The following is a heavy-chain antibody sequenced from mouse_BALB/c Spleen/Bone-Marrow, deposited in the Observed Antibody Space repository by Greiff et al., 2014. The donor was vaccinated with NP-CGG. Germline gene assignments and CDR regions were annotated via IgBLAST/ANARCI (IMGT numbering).Heavy chain of an antibody. Sequence: VQLQQSGPDLVKPGAPVKISYKASGYSFTGYYMHWVKQSHGKSLEWIGRVNPNNGGTSYNQKFKGKAILTVDKSSSTAYMELRSLTSEDSAVYYCARGYGNYWYFDVWGAGTTVTVSS. V-gene: IGHV1-26*01. CDR1: GYSFTGYY. J-gene: IGHJ1*01. CDR2: VNPNNGGT. CDR3: ARGYGNYWYFDV. D-gene: IGHD2-1*01.